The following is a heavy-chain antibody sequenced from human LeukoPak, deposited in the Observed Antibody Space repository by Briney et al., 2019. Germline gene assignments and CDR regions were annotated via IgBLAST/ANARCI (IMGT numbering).Heavy chain of an antibody. CDR2: INPYTGDT. J-gene: IGHJ6*02. V-gene: IGHV1-2*02. D-gene: IGHD2-2*01. Sequence: ASVKVSCKASGYTFTGHYIHWMRQAPGQGLEWMGWINPYTGDTKYAQRFQGRVTMTRDTSISTASMELSRLTSDDTAVFYCAKDLRYCTSASCYTGYYYHGLDVWGPGTTVTVSS. CDR1: GYTFTGHY. CDR3: AKDLRYCTSASCYTGYYYHGLDV.